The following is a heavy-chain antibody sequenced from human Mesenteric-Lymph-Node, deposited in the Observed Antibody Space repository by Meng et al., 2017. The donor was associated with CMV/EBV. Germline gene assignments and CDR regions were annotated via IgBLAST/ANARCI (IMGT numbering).Heavy chain of an antibody. J-gene: IGHJ4*02. Sequence: ASVKVSCKVSGYTLTEFSMHWVRQAPGKGLEWMGGFDPEDGETIYAQKFQGRVTMTEDTSTDTAYMELSSLRSEDTAVYYCATDGGHCSSTSRWGGDWGQGTLVTVSS. CDR2: FDPEDGET. CDR3: ATDGGHCSSTSRWGGD. D-gene: IGHD2-2*01. V-gene: IGHV1-24*01. CDR1: GYTLTEFS.